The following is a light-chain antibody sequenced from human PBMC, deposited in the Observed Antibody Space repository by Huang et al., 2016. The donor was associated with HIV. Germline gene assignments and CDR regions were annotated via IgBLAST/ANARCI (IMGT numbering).Light chain of an antibody. Sequence: QLTQSPSSLSASIGDRVTIACRASHDINTYLAWYQQKPGRAPKLLIYDASTWQTGVPSSFRGFGSGTAFSLTITSLLPDDFAVYYCQQLSAYPLSFGPGTTVD. V-gene: IGKV1-9*01. CDR3: QQLSAYPLS. CDR2: DAS. J-gene: IGKJ3*01. CDR1: HDINTY.